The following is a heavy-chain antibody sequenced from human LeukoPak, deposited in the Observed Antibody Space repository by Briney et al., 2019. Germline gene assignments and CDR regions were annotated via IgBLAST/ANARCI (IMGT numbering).Heavy chain of an antibody. J-gene: IGHJ5*02. D-gene: IGHD6-13*01. V-gene: IGHV1-8*01. Sequence: ASVKVSCKASGYTFTSYDINWVRQATGQGLEWMGWMNPNSGNTGYAQKFQGRVTMTRSTSISTAYMELSSLRSEDTAVYYCATDRSIAAAEWRFDPWGQGTLVTVSS. CDR3: ATDRSIAAAEWRFDP. CDR1: GYTFTSYD. CDR2: MNPNSGNT.